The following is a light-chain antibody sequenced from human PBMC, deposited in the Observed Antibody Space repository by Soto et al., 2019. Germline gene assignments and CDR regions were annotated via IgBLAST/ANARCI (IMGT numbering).Light chain of an antibody. V-gene: IGLV2-14*01. Sequence: QSALTQPASVSGSPGQSITISCTGTSSDVGAYRYVSWYQQLPGKAPKLMIYEVSDRPSGVSDRFSGSKSGNTASLTISGLQAEDEADYFCSSYTSSYTVIFGGGTKLTVL. CDR2: EVS. CDR1: SSDVGAYRY. J-gene: IGLJ2*01. CDR3: SSYTSSYTVI.